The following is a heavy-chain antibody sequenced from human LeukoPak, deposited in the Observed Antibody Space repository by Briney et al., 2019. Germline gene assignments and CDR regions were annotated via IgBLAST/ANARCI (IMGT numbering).Heavy chain of an antibody. J-gene: IGHJ4*02. V-gene: IGHV4-34*01. Sequence: SETRSLTCAAYGGSFSGYYWSWIRQPPGKGLEWIGEINHSGSTNYNPSLKSRVTISVDTSKNQFSLKLSSVTAADTAVYYCARAGGLTGTNDYWGQGTLVTVSS. CDR2: INHSGST. CDR3: ARAGGLTGTNDY. CDR1: GGSFSGYY. D-gene: IGHD1-7*01.